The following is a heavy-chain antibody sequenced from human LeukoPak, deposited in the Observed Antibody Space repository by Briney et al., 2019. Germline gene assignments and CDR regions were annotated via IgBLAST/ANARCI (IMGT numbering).Heavy chain of an antibody. Sequence: PSETLSLTCTVSGGSITSGSYYWAWIRQPPGKGLEWIGGIYSGGSTYYHPSLKSRVTISVDTSQKQFSLTLPSVTAADTAVYYCARRNYGGTLDYWGQGTLVTVSS. CDR2: IYSGGST. D-gene: IGHD4-23*01. J-gene: IGHJ4*02. CDR1: GGSITSGSYY. CDR3: ARRNYGGTLDY. V-gene: IGHV4-39*01.